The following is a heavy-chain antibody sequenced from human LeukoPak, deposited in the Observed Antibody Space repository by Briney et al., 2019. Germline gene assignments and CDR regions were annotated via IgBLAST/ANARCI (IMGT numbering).Heavy chain of an antibody. V-gene: IGHV1-2*02. D-gene: IGHD3-22*01. CDR2: INPNSGGT. Sequence: ASVKVSCKASGYTFTGYYMHWVRQAPGQGLEWMGWINPNSGGTNYAQKFQGRVTMTRDTSISTAYMELSRLRSDDTAVYYCARDEVHYYDSSGYHSWYFDYWGQGTLVTVSS. J-gene: IGHJ4*02. CDR1: GYTFTGYY. CDR3: ARDEVHYYDSSGYHSWYFDY.